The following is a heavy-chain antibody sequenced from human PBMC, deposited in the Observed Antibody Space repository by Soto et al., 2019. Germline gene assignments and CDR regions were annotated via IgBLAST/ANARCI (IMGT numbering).Heavy chain of an antibody. Sequence: QVQLQESGPGLVKPSQTLSLTCTVSGGSISSGGYYWSWIRQHPGKGLEWVGYIYYSGSTYYNPSLKSRVTISVDTSKNQFSLKLSSVTAADTAVYYCARRSSIVAKDRVDYWGQGTLVTVSS. V-gene: IGHV4-31*03. CDR3: ARRSSIVAKDRVDY. CDR1: GGSISSGGYY. D-gene: IGHD2-15*01. CDR2: IYYSGST. J-gene: IGHJ4*02.